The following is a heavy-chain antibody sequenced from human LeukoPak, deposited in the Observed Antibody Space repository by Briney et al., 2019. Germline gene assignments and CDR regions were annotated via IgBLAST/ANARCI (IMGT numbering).Heavy chain of an antibody. V-gene: IGHV3-21*01. J-gene: IGHJ4*02. CDR3: AQAELAYCGGDCYR. CDR1: GFTFSSYS. CDR2: ISSSSSYI. Sequence: GGSLRLSCAASGFTFSSYSMNWVRQAPGKGLEWVSSISSSSSYIYYADSVKGRFTISRDNVKNSLYLQMNSLRAEDTAVYYCAQAELAYCGGDCYRWGQGTLVTVSS. D-gene: IGHD2-21*02.